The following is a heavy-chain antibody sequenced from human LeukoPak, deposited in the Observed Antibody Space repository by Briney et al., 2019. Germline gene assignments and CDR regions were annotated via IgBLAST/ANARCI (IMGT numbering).Heavy chain of an antibody. CDR3: ASWTYYYDSSGYYPFDY. Sequence: SVKVSCKASGGTFSSYAISWVRQAPGLGLEWMGRIIPILGIANYAQKFQGRVTITADKSTSTAYMELSSLRSEDTAVYYCASWTYYYDSSGYYPFDYWGQGTLVTVSS. D-gene: IGHD3-22*01. CDR2: IIPILGIA. V-gene: IGHV1-69*04. CDR1: GGTFSSYA. J-gene: IGHJ4*02.